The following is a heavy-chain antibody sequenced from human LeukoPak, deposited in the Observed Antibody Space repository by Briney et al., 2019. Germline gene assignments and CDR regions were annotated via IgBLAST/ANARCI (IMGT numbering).Heavy chain of an antibody. CDR1: GGSISSGGYY. CDR2: IYYSGST. J-gene: IGHJ5*02. Sequence: SETLSLTCTVSGGSISSGGYYWSWIRQHPGKGLEWIGYIYYSGSTYYNPSLKSRVTISVDTSKNQFSLKLSSVTAADTAVYYWAREPPPPTNWFDPWGQGTLVTVSS. V-gene: IGHV4-31*03. CDR3: AREPPPPTNWFDP.